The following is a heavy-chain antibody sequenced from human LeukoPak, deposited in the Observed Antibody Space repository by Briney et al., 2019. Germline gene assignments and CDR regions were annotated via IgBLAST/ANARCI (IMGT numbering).Heavy chain of an antibody. CDR3: ARGASPDF. Sequence: SETLSLTCTVSGGSISNYCWSWIRQPPGKGVEWIGYIFYSGSTNYNPSLKSRVTMSLDTSKSHFSLKLSSVTAADTAVYYCARGASPDFWGQGTLVTVSS. CDR2: IFYSGST. CDR1: GGSISNYC. V-gene: IGHV4-59*01. J-gene: IGHJ4*02.